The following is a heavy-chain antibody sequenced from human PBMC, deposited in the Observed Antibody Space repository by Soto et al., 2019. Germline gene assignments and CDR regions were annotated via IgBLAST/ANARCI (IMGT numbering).Heavy chain of an antibody. V-gene: IGHV1-46*01. J-gene: IGHJ4*02. D-gene: IGHD5-18*01. CDR3: ARDLHGAFTTMVY. CDR2: VNPSGYTS. Sequence: GASVKVSCKASGYLFTNYYIHWVRQAPGQGLEWMGIVNPSGYTSTLAQKFQGRLTMTSDTSTSTVYMDLGSLTSEDTAVYYCARDLHGAFTTMVYWGQGTLVTVSS. CDR1: GYLFTNYY.